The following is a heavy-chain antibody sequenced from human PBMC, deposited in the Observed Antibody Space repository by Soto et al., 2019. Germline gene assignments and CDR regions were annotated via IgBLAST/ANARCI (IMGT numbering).Heavy chain of an antibody. CDR1: GYSFSSYW. Sequence: GESLRISCKGSGYSFSSYWIGWVRQMPGKGLEWMGIIYPGDSDTRYSPSFQGQVTISADKSISTAYLQWSSLKASDTAMYYCARPRVAGKYYYVVDVWSQGTTVSVSS. D-gene: IGHD6-19*01. V-gene: IGHV5-51*01. CDR3: ARPRVAGKYYYVVDV. J-gene: IGHJ6*02. CDR2: IYPGDSDT.